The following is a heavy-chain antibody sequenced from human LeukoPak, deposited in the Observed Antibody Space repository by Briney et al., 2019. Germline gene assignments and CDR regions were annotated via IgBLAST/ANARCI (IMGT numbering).Heavy chain of an antibody. V-gene: IGHV4-30-4*01. CDR3: AREGEYYYGSGSYYFGAFDI. J-gene: IGHJ3*02. D-gene: IGHD3-10*01. Sequence: KPSETLSLTCTVSGGSISSGDYYWSWIRQPPGKGLEWIGYIYYSGSTYYNPSLKSRVTISVDTSKNQFSLKLSSVTAADTAVHYCAREGEYYYGSGSYYFGAFDIWGQGTMVTVPS. CDR1: GGSISSGDYY. CDR2: IYYSGST.